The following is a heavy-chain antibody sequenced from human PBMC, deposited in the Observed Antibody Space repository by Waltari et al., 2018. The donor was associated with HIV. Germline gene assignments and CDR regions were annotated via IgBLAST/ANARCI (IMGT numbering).Heavy chain of an antibody. V-gene: IGHV3-9*01. CDR3: AKDRGTGTTVYYYYGMDV. CDR2: ISWDSGSK. CDR1: GFTFDDYA. Sequence: EVQLVESGGGLVQPGRSLRLSCAASGFTFDDYAMHLVRQAPGKGLEWVSGISWDSGSKGYADSVKGRFTISRDNAKNSLYLQMNSLRAEDTALYYCAKDRGTGTTVYYYYGMDVWGQGTTVTVSS. J-gene: IGHJ6*02. D-gene: IGHD1-7*01.